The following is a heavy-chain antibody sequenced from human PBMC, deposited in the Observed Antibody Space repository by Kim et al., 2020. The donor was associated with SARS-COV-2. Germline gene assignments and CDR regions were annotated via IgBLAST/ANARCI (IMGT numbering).Heavy chain of an antibody. CDR2: ISAYNGDR. J-gene: IGHJ5*02. V-gene: IGHV1-18*04. CDR3: ARDQAEKLPAPYNHFYPGVGVWAQGPGDPVP. D-gene: IGHD3-10*01. CDR1: GYTFMNYG. Sequence: ASVKVSCKASGYTFMNYGISWVRQAPGQGLEWMGWISAYNGDRDYAQKVQGRVTMTTDISTSIAYMELRSLRSDDTAVYYCARDQAEKLPAPYNHFYPGVGVWAQGPGDPVPW.